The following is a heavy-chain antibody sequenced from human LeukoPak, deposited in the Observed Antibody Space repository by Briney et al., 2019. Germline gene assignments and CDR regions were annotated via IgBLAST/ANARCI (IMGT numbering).Heavy chain of an antibody. J-gene: IGHJ4*02. V-gene: IGHV1-8*02. D-gene: IGHD3/OR15-3a*01. CDR1: GYTFTGYY. Sequence: ASVKVSCKASGYTFTGYYMHWVRQAPGQGLEWMGWMNPNSGDTGYAQRFQGRLTMTRNTSTSTAYMELSNLRSEDTAVYYCARKFYDFWSGYLNYFDTWGQGTLVTVSS. CDR2: MNPNSGDT. CDR3: ARKFYDFWSGYLNYFDT.